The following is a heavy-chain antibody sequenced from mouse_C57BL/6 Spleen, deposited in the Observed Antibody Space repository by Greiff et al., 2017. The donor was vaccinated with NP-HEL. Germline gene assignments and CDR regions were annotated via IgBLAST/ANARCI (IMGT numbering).Heavy chain of an antibody. CDR1: GYTFTSYW. Sequence: EVQLQQSGTVLARPGASVKMSCKTSGYTFTSYWMHWVKQRPGQGLEWIGAIYPGNSDTSYNQKFKGKAKLTAVTSASTAYMELSSLTNEDSAVYYCTRADGNPYYFDYWGQGTTLTVSS. CDR2: IYPGNSDT. J-gene: IGHJ2*01. CDR3: TRADGNPYYFDY. V-gene: IGHV1-5*01. D-gene: IGHD2-1*01.